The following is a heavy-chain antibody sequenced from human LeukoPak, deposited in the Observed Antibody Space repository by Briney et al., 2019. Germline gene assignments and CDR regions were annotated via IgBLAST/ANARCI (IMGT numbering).Heavy chain of an antibody. Sequence: SETLSLTCTVSGGSISSGGYYWSWIRQHPGKGLEWIGYIYTSGSTNYNPSLKSRVTMSVDTSKNQFSLKLSSVTAADTAVYYCAREAYCSGGSCYPRRVYFDYWGQGTLVTVSS. CDR1: GGSISSGGYY. J-gene: IGHJ4*02. D-gene: IGHD2-15*01. CDR3: AREAYCSGGSCYPRRVYFDY. V-gene: IGHV4-61*08. CDR2: IYTSGST.